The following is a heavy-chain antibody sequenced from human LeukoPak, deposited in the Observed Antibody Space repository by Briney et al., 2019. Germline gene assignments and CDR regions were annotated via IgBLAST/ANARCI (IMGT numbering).Heavy chain of an antibody. Sequence: QPGGSLRLSCAASGFTFSSYAMSWVRQAPGKGLEWVSAISGSGGSTYYADSVKGRFTISRDNSKNTLYLQMNSLRAEDTAVYYCAKDFPGGYYSEDAFDIWGQGTMVTVSS. CDR3: AKDFPGGYYSEDAFDI. CDR1: GFTFSSYA. D-gene: IGHD1-26*01. J-gene: IGHJ3*02. V-gene: IGHV3-23*01. CDR2: ISGSGGST.